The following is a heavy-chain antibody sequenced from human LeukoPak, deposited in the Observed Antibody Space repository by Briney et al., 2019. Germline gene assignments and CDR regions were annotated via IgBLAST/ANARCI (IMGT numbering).Heavy chain of an antibody. V-gene: IGHV3-33*01. CDR3: ARDGGSGIDY. Sequence: GGSLRLSCAASGFSLTTYGTYWRRRAPGGGREWVAVIWYDGSKKFYGDSVKGRFTVSRDTSENTMYLQMDTLRAEDTAVYYCARDGGSGIDYWGQGTLVTVYS. J-gene: IGHJ4*02. D-gene: IGHD3-10*01. CDR2: IWYDGSKK. CDR1: GFSLTTYG.